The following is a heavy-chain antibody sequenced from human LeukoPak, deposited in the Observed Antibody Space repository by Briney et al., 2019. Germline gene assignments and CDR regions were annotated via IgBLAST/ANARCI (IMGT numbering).Heavy chain of an antibody. D-gene: IGHD3-22*01. J-gene: IGHJ4*02. Sequence: PSETLSLTCTVSGGSISSYYWSWIRQPAGKGLEWIGRIYTSGSTNYNPSLKSRVTMSVDTSKNQFSLKLSSVTAADTAVYYCARAMNYYDSSGYYYPFDYWGQGTLVTVSS. CDR1: GGSISSYY. V-gene: IGHV4-4*07. CDR2: IYTSGST. CDR3: ARAMNYYDSSGYYYPFDY.